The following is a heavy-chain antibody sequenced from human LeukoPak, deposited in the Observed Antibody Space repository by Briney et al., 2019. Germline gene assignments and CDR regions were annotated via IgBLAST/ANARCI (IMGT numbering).Heavy chain of an antibody. Sequence: TLSLTCSVSGGSISSGSYYWSWIRQPAGKGLEWIGRIYTSGSTNYNPSLKSRVTISVDTSKNQFSLKLSSVTAADTAVYYCARSVLDPDYYYYMDVWGKGTTVTVSS. D-gene: IGHD5/OR15-5a*01. J-gene: IGHJ6*03. CDR1: GGSISSGSYY. CDR3: ARSVLDPDYYYYMDV. V-gene: IGHV4-61*02. CDR2: IYTSGST.